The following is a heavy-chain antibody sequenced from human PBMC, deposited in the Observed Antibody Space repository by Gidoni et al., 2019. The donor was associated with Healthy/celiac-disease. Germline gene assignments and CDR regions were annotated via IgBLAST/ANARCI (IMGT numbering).Heavy chain of an antibody. CDR1: GFTFDDYA. V-gene: IGHV3-9*01. CDR2: ISWNSGSI. Sequence: EVQLVESGGGLVQPGRSLRLSCAASGFTFDDYAMHWVRQAPGKGLEWVSGISWNSGSIGYADSVKGRFTISRDNAKNSLYLQMNSLRAEDTALYYCATDIAAAGRVDFDYWGQGTLVTVSS. CDR3: ATDIAAAGRVDFDY. J-gene: IGHJ4*02. D-gene: IGHD6-13*01.